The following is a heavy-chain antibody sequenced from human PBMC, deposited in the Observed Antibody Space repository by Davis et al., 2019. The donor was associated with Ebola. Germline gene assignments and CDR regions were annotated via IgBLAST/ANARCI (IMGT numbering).Heavy chain of an antibody. CDR3: ARDPPSMIVVGTDYYYYYGMDV. V-gene: IGHV3-21*01. J-gene: IGHJ6*02. Sequence: GGSLRPSCAASGFTFSSYSMNWVRQAPGKGLEWVSSISSSSSYIYYADSVKGRFTISRDNAKNSLYLQMNSLRAEDTAVYYCARDPPSMIVVGTDYYYYYGMDVWGQGTTVTVSS. CDR2: ISSSSSYI. CDR1: GFTFSSYS. D-gene: IGHD3-22*01.